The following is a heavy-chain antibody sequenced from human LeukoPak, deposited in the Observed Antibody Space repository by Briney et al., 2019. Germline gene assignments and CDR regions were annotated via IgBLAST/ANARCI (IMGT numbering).Heavy chain of an antibody. D-gene: IGHD3-10*01. J-gene: IGHJ6*02. Sequence: SETLSLTCTVSGGSISGYYWSWIRLPPGKGLEWIAYNSGTTNYSPSLRSRVTISVDTSKNQFSLKVNSVTATDTAVYFCARHDSYALGSHPLDVWGQGTTVIVSS. CDR2: NSGTT. CDR3: ARHDSYALGSHPLDV. V-gene: IGHV4-59*08. CDR1: GGSISGYY.